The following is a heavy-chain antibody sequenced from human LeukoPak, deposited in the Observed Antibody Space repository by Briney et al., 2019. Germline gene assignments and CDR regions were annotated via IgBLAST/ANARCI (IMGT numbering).Heavy chain of an antibody. CDR1: GYTFTGYY. D-gene: IGHD1-26*01. Sequence: ASVKVSCKASGYTFTGYYMHWVRQAPGQGLEWMGWINPNSGGTNYAQKFQGRVTMTRDTSISTAYMELSRLRSDDTAVYYCARASGSYYGDFDYWGQGTLVTVSS. V-gene: IGHV1-2*02. J-gene: IGHJ4*02. CDR2: INPNSGGT. CDR3: ARASGSYYGDFDY.